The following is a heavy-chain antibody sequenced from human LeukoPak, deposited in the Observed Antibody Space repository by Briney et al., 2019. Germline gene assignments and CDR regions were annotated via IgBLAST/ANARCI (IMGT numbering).Heavy chain of an antibody. CDR2: IYYSGST. D-gene: IGHD5-24*01. Sequence: SETLSLTCTVSGGSISSYYGSWIRQPPGKGLEWIGYIYYSGSTNYNPSLKSRVTISVDTSKNQFSLKLSSVTAADTAVYYCARDPGDGYTPGWFDPWGQGTLVTVSS. CDR1: GGSISSYY. V-gene: IGHV4-59*01. J-gene: IGHJ5*02. CDR3: ARDPGDGYTPGWFDP.